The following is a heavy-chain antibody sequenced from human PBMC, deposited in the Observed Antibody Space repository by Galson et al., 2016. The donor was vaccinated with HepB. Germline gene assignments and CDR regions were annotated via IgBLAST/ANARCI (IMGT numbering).Heavy chain of an antibody. V-gene: IGHV3-30*18. Sequence: SLRLSCAASGFTFSSYGMHWVRQAPGKGLEWVAVISYDGRNKYYADPVKGRFTISRDNSKNTLYLQMNSLRAEDTAVYYCAKDPKGSSGYGLFDYWGQGTLVTVSS. CDR1: GFTFSSYG. D-gene: IGHD5-12*01. CDR2: ISYDGRNK. J-gene: IGHJ4*02. CDR3: AKDPKGSSGYGLFDY.